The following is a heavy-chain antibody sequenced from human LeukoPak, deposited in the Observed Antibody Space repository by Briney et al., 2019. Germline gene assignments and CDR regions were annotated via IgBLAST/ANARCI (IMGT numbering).Heavy chain of an antibody. CDR1: GYTFTNYD. J-gene: IGHJ4*02. CDR3: ARDSAGDLDS. D-gene: IGHD7-27*01. V-gene: IGHV1-2*02. Sequence: GASVKVSCKASGYTFTNYDINWVREATGQGLEWMGWINPNSGGTNYAQKFQGRVTMTRDTSISTAYMELSRMRSDDTAVYYCARDSAGDLDSWGQGTLVTVSS. CDR2: INPNSGGT.